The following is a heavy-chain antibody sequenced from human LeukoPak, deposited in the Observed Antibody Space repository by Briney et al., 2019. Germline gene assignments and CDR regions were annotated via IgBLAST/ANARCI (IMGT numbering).Heavy chain of an antibody. V-gene: IGHV3-73*01. CDR2: IRSKANSYAT. CDR3: TRSYGDYYYYYMDV. Sequence: GGSLRLSCAASGFTFSGSAIHWVRQASGKGLEWVGRIRSKANSYATAYAASVKGRFTISRDDSKNTAYLQMNSLKTEDTAVYYCTRSYGDYYYYYMDVWGKGTTVTVSS. J-gene: IGHJ6*03. CDR1: GFTFSGSA. D-gene: IGHD4-17*01.